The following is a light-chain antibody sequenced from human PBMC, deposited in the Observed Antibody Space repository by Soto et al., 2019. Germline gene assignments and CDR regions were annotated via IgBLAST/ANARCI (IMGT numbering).Light chain of an antibody. V-gene: IGKV1-39*01. CDR3: QQSYSTSAT. J-gene: IGKJ2*01. CDR1: QSISSY. Sequence: DFQMTQSPSSLSASVGDRVTITCRASQSISSYLNWYQQKPGKAPKLLIYAASSLQSGVPSRFSGSGSGTDFTLTISSLQPEDFATYYCQQSYSTSATFGQGTKLEIK. CDR2: AAS.